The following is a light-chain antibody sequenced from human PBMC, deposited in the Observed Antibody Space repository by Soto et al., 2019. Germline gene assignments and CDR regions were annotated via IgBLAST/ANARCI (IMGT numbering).Light chain of an antibody. CDR3: QQYNSYSWT. CDR2: AAS. CDR1: QGISTY. V-gene: IGKV1-16*01. Sequence: EIGMSQYQRSLSASVEERVSISWRASQGISTYLNWYLQKPGKAPKLLIYAASSLQSGVPSRFSGSGSGTEFTLTIRSLQSDDFATYYCQQYNSYSWTFGQGTKVDIK. J-gene: IGKJ1*01.